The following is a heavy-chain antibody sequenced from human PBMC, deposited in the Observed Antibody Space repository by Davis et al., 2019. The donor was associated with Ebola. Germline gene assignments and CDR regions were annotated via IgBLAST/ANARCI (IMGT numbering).Heavy chain of an antibody. Sequence: MPSETLSLTCTVSGGSISSYYWSWIRQPPGKGLEWIGYIYYSGNTNCNPSLKSRVTMSVDTSKNQFSLKFSSVTADDTAVYYCARRSRYGSGWFLDYWGQRALAIVSS. CDR3: ARRSRYGSGWFLDY. CDR2: IYYSGNT. D-gene: IGHD6-19*01. J-gene: IGHJ4*01. CDR1: GGSISSYY. V-gene: IGHV4-59*08.